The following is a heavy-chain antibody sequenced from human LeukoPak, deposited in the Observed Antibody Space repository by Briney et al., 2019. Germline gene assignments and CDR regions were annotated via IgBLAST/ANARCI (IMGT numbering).Heavy chain of an antibody. J-gene: IGHJ4*02. CDR1: GFTFSSYA. V-gene: IGHV3-30*04. CDR2: ISYDGSNK. CDR3: AREYELTPIYYFDY. Sequence: GSLRLSCAASGFTFSSYAMHWVRQAPGKGLEWVAVISYDGSNKYYADSVKGRFTISRDNSKNTLYLQMNSLRAEDTAVYYCAREYELTPIYYFDYWGQGTLVTVSS. D-gene: IGHD2-2*01.